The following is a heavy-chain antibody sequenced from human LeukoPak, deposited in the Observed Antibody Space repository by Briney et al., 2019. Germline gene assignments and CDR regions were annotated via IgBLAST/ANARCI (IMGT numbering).Heavy chain of an antibody. D-gene: IGHD6-6*01. V-gene: IGHV3-23*01. CDR2: ISGSGGST. CDR1: GFTFSSYA. J-gene: IGHJ6*03. Sequence: PGGSLRLSCAAPGFTFSSYAMSSVRQAPGKGLEWVSAISGSGGSTYYADSVKGRFTISRDNSKNTLYLQMNSLRAEDTAVYYCANHALAARPPYYYYYYMDVWGKGTTVTVSS. CDR3: ANHALAARPPYYYYYYMDV.